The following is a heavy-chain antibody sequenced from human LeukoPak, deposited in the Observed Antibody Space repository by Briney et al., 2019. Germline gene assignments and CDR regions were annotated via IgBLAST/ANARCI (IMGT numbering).Heavy chain of an antibody. Sequence: SETLSLTCTVSGGSISSYYWSWIRQPPGKGLEWIEYIYYSGSTNYNSSLKSRVTISVDTSKNQLSLKLSSVTAADTAVYYCARLDLFQASGSTLVDYWGQGTLVTVSS. CDR1: GGSISSYY. CDR2: IYYSGST. CDR3: ARLDLFQASGSTLVDY. J-gene: IGHJ4*02. D-gene: IGHD5-12*01. V-gene: IGHV4-59*08.